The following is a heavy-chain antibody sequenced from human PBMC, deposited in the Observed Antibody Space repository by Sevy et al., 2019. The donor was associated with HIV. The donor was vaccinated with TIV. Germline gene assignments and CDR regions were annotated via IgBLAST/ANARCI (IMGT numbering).Heavy chain of an antibody. CDR2: ISSSSSYI. J-gene: IGHJ4*02. D-gene: IGHD6-19*01. Sequence: GGSLRLSCAASGFTFSSYSMNWVRQALGKGLEWVSSISSSSSYIYYADSVKGRFTISRDNAKNSLYLQMNSLRAEDTAVYYCARASSGSTRPPFDYWGQGTLVTVSS. CDR3: ARASSGSTRPPFDY. CDR1: GFTFSSYS. V-gene: IGHV3-21*01.